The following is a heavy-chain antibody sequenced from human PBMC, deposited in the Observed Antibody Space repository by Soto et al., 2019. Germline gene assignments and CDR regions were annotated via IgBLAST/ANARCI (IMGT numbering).Heavy chain of an antibody. CDR2: IIPILGIA. D-gene: IGHD3-10*01. V-gene: IGHV1-69*02. J-gene: IGHJ6*02. CDR3: ASNMEWFGEPRGRDYYYYGMDV. CDR1: GGTFSSYT. Sequence: QVQLVQSGAEVKKPGSSVKVSCKASGGTFSSYTISWVRQAPGQGLEWMGRIIPILGIANYAQKFQGRVTITADKSTSTAYMELSSLRSEDTAVYYCASNMEWFGEPRGRDYYYYGMDVWGQGTTVTVSS.